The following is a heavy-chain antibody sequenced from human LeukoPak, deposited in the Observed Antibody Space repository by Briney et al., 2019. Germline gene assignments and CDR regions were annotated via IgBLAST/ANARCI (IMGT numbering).Heavy chain of an antibody. V-gene: IGHV1-69*06. J-gene: IGHJ5*02. D-gene: IGHD3-22*01. CDR1: GGTFSSYA. Sequence: SVKVSCKASGGTFSSYAISWVRQAPGQGLEWMGGIIPIFGTANYAQKFQGRVTMTEDTSTDTAYMELSSLRSEDTAVYYCAAATTYYYDSSGYYYEPWGQGTLVTVSS. CDR2: IIPIFGTA. CDR3: AAATTYYYDSSGYYYEP.